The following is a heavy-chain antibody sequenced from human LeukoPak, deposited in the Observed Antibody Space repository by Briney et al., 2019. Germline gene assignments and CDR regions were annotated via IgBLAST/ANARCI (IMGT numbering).Heavy chain of an antibody. CDR1: GGSISSYY. CDR2: IYYSGST. CDR3: ARWGDYYDSSGYYYFGY. V-gene: IGHV4-59*01. D-gene: IGHD3-22*01. Sequence: SETLSLTCTVSGGSISSYYWSWIRQPPGKGLEWIGYIYYSGSTNYNPSLKSRVTISVDTSKNQFSLKLSSVTAADTAVYYCARWGDYYDSSGYYYFGYWGQGTLVTVSS. J-gene: IGHJ4*02.